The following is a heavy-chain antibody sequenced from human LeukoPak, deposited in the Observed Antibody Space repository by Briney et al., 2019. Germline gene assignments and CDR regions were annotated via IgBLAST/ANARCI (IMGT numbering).Heavy chain of an antibody. CDR2: ISGSGGST. J-gene: IGHJ4*02. CDR1: GFTFSSYA. D-gene: IGHD2-15*01. Sequence: QSGGSLRLSCAASGFTFSSYAMSWVRQAPGKGLEWVSAISGSGGSTYYADSVKGRFTISRDSSKNTLYLQMNSLRAEDTAVYYCAKVEGYCSGGSCYAFDYWGQGTLVTVSS. CDR3: AKVEGYCSGGSCYAFDY. V-gene: IGHV3-23*01.